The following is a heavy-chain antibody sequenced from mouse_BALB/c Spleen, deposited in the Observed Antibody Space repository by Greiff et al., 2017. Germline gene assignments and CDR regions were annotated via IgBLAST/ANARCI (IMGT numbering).Heavy chain of an antibody. CDR3: ARWGRYDYFDY. CDR1: GYSFTSYW. Sequence: QVQLQQSGPQLVRPGASVKISCKASGYSFTSYWMHWVKQRPGQGLEWIGMIDPSDSETRLNQKFKDKATLTVDKSSSTAYMQLSSPTSEDSAVYYCARWGRYDYFDYWGQGTTLTVSS. J-gene: IGHJ2*01. D-gene: IGHD2-14*01. V-gene: IGHV1S127*01. CDR2: IDPSDSET.